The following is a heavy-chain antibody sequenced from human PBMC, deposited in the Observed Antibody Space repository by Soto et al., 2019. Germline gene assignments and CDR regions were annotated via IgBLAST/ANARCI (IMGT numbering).Heavy chain of an antibody. Sequence: ASVKVSCKASGYTFTGYYMHWVRQAPGQGLEWMGWINPNSGGTNYAQKFQGWVTMTRDTSISTAYMELSRLRSDDTAVYYCARDAVGVLRFLEWSDNWFDPWGQGTLVTVS. D-gene: IGHD3-3*01. V-gene: IGHV1-2*04. CDR3: ARDAVGVLRFLEWSDNWFDP. CDR1: GYTFTGYY. J-gene: IGHJ5*02. CDR2: INPNSGGT.